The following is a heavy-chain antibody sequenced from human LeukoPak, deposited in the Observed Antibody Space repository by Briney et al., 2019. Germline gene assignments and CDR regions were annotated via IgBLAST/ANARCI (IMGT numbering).Heavy chain of an antibody. CDR1: GGSISSGGYS. CDR2: IYHSGST. D-gene: IGHD3-22*01. J-gene: IGHJ4*02. CDR3: ARDNLSSGYYYIGY. V-gene: IGHV4-30-2*01. Sequence: SQTLSLTCAVSGGSISSGGYSWSWIRQPPGKGLEWIGYIYHSGSTYYNPSLKSRVTISVDRSKNQFSLKLSSVTAADTAVYYCARDNLSSGYYYIGYWGQGTLVTVSS.